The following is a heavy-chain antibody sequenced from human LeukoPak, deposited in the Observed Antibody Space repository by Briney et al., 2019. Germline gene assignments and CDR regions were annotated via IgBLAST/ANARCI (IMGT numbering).Heavy chain of an antibody. CDR2: IYHSGST. Sequence: KPSETLSLTCAVSGYSISSGRYWGWIRQPPGKGLEWIGSIYHSGSTYYNPSLKSRVTISVDTSKSQFSLNLRSVTAADTAVYYCARSLSTAGIDYWGQGTLVTVFS. CDR1: GYSISSGRY. V-gene: IGHV4-38-2*01. D-gene: IGHD2-2*01. CDR3: ARSLSTAGIDY. J-gene: IGHJ4*02.